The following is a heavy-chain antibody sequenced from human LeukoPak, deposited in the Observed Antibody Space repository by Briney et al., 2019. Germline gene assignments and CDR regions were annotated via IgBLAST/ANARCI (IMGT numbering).Heavy chain of an antibody. CDR3: ARKVI. CDR1: GFTLSSYA. CDR2: ISSSGRTI. J-gene: IGHJ3*02. Sequence: GGSLRLSCAASGFTLSSYAMSWVRQAPGKGLEWVSYISSSGRTIYSADSVKGRFTISRDNSKNSLYLQMNSLRAEDTAVYYCARKVIWGQGTMVTVSS. V-gene: IGHV3-48*03.